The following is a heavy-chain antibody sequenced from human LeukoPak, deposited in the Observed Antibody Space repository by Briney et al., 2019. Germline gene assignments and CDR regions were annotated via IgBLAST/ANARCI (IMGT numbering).Heavy chain of an antibody. CDR2: IIPIFGTA. V-gene: IGHV1-69*05. CDR1: GGTFSSYA. D-gene: IGHD2-2*01. J-gene: IGHJ6*03. CDR3: ARGGLGYCSSTSCYLGNYYYYYMDV. Sequence: ASVKVSCKASGGTFSSYAISWVRQAPGQGLEWMGGIIPIFGTAHYAQKFQGRVTITTDESTSTAYMELSSLRSEDTAVYYCARGGLGYCSSTSCYLGNYYYYYMDVWGKGTTVTVSS.